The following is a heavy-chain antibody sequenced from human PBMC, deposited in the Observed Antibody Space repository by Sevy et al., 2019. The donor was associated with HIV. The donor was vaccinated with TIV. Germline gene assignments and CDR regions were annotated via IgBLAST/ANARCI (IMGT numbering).Heavy chain of an antibody. CDR3: AGQTSGWYDWFDP. CDR2: INPTSGGT. D-gene: IGHD6-19*01. V-gene: IGHV1-2*06. Sequence: ASVKVSCKASAYNFIGYYIHWVRQAPGQGLEWIARINPTSGGTKYAHKFQGRVTVTIDMSDSTAYMELTRLTSDDTAIYYCAGQTSGWYDWFDPWGPGTLVTVSS. CDR1: AYNFIGYY. J-gene: IGHJ5*02.